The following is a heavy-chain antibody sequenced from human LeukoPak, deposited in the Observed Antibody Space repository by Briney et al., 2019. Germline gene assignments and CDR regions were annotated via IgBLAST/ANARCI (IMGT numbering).Heavy chain of an antibody. J-gene: IGHJ3*02. V-gene: IGHV3-21*01. CDR3: ARDPHYYDSSGYYYVNLPDAFDI. D-gene: IGHD3-22*01. Sequence: PGGSLRLSCAASGFTFSSYSMNWVRQAPGKGLEWVSSISSSSSYIYYADSVKGRFTISRDNAKNSLYLQMNSLRAEDTAVYYCARDPHYYDSSGYYYVNLPDAFDIWGQGTMVTVSS. CDR1: GFTFSSYS. CDR2: ISSSSSYI.